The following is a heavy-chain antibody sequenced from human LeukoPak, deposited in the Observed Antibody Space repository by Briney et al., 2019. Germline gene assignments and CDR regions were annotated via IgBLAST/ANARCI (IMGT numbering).Heavy chain of an antibody. CDR1: GFTFSKYW. Sequence: GGSLRLSCAASGFTFSKYWMLWVRQAPGKGLESVSRINTDGTVTTYADSVKGRFTISRDNAKKSLYLQMNSLRAEDTAVYYCARDFWGAYRVDYFDYWGQGILVTVSS. CDR3: ARDFWGAYRVDYFDY. CDR2: INTDGTVT. V-gene: IGHV3-74*01. D-gene: IGHD3-3*01. J-gene: IGHJ4*02.